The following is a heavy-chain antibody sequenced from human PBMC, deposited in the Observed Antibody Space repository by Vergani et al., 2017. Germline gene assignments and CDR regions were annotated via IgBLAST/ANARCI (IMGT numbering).Heavy chain of an antibody. CDR1: GGSFSGYY. Sequence: QVQLQQWGAGLLKPSETLSLTCAVYGGSFSGYYWSWIRQPPGKGLEWIGEINHSGSTNYNPSLKSRVTISVDTSKNQFSLKLSSVTAADTAVYYCARDRGWLRPFDYWGQGTLVTVSS. D-gene: IGHD3-22*01. V-gene: IGHV4-34*01. CDR3: ARDRGWLRPFDY. CDR2: INHSGST. J-gene: IGHJ4*02.